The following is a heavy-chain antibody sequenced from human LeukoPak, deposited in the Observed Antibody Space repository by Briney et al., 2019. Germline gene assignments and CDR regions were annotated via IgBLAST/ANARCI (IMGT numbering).Heavy chain of an antibody. D-gene: IGHD3-22*01. J-gene: IGHJ4*02. CDR1: GGTFSSYT. Sequence: ASVKVSCRASGGTFSSYTISWVRQAPGQGLEWMGRIIPILGIANYAQKFQGRVTITADKSTSTAYMELSSLRSEDTAVYYCARDNSGGGYYYYWGQGTLVTVSS. V-gene: IGHV1-69*04. CDR3: ARDNSGGGYYYY. CDR2: IIPILGIA.